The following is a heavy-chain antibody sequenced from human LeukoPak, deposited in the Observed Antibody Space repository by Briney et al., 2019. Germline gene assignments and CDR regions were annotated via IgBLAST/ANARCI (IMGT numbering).Heavy chain of an antibody. V-gene: IGHV3-74*01. Sequence: RGGSLRLSCAASGFTFSRYWMHWVRQAPGKGLVWVSHINNDGSTTNYADSVKGRFTISRDNAKNTLYLQMNSLRAEDTAVYYCARVWSSMIRGDTLDYWGQGTLVTVSS. D-gene: IGHD3-10*01. J-gene: IGHJ4*02. CDR1: GFTFSRYW. CDR2: INNDGSTT. CDR3: ARVWSSMIRGDTLDY.